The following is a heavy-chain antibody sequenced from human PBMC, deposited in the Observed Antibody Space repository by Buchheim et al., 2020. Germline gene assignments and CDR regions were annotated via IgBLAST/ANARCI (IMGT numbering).Heavy chain of an antibody. CDR2: ISSSGSTI. D-gene: IGHD6-13*01. Sequence: EVQLVESGGGLVQPGGSLRLSCAASGFTFSSYEMNWVRQAPGKGLEWVSYISSSGSTIYYADSVKGRFTISRYNAKNSLYLQMNSLRAEDTAVYYCARSPGIALAYNWFDPWGQGTL. CDR3: ARSPGIALAYNWFDP. J-gene: IGHJ5*02. CDR1: GFTFSSYE. V-gene: IGHV3-48*03.